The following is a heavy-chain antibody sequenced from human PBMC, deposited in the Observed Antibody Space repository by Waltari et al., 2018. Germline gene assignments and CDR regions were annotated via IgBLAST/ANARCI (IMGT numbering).Heavy chain of an antibody. J-gene: IGHJ4*02. Sequence: QVQLQESGPRLVKPSETLSLTCGVSGFSISSGHYLVWIRQPPGTGLEGVGSSYHDGTTYYNPSLKGRVTMAVDTSKNQCSLRLTSVTAADTAVYFCAGDGRDAFDYWGRGILVTVSS. V-gene: IGHV4-38-2*02. CDR1: GFSISSGHY. CDR3: AGDGRDAFDY. CDR2: SYHDGTT.